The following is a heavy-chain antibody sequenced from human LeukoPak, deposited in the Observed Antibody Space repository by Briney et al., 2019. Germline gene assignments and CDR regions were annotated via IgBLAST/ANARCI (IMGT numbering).Heavy chain of an antibody. V-gene: IGHV3-23*01. Sequence: GGSLRLSCAASGFTFSSYAMNWVRQAPGKGLEWVSTIIGSGDSTYYADSVEGRFTISRDNSKKTLFLQMNSLRAEDTAVYYCAKDRVVRGLMGDFDYWGQGTLVTVSS. CDR2: IIGSGDST. D-gene: IGHD3-10*01. CDR1: GFTFSSYA. CDR3: AKDRVVRGLMGDFDY. J-gene: IGHJ4*02.